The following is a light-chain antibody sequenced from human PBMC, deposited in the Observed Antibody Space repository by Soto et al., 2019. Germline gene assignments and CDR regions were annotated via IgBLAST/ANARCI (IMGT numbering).Light chain of an antibody. Sequence: QSALTQPASVSGSPGQSITISCSGTRSDIGSYNYVAWYQQFPGKTPKILIYGVSNRPSGVSSRFSGSKSGNTASLTISGLQAEDEADYYCQSCDSSLTACVFGTGTKVTVL. J-gene: IGLJ1*01. CDR3: QSCDSSLTACV. CDR1: RSDIGSYNY. CDR2: GVS. V-gene: IGLV2-14*01.